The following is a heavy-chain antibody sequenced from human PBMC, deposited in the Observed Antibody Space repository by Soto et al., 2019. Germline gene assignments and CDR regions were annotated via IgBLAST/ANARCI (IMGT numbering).Heavy chain of an antibody. CDR2: VYSGGST. J-gene: IGHJ6*02. V-gene: IGHV3-53*02. Sequence: EVQLVETGGGLIQPGGSLRLSCAASGFTVSNNYMSWVRQAPGKGLEWVSVVYSGGSTYYADSVKGRFTISRDSSKNTLYLQMNSLRAEDTALYYCARHEAADPYYYHMDVWGQGATVTVSS. CDR1: GFTVSNNY. D-gene: IGHD6-25*01. CDR3: ARHEAADPYYYHMDV.